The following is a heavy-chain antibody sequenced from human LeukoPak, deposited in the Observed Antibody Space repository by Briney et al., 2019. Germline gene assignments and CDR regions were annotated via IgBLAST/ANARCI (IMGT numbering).Heavy chain of an antibody. CDR2: MNPNSGNT. Sequence: GASVKVSCKASGYTFSNYGISWVRQAPGQGLEWMGWMNPNSGNTGYAQKFQGRVTMTRNTSISTAYMELSSLRSEDTAVYYCARAREEVATSYWGQGTLVTVSS. J-gene: IGHJ4*02. D-gene: IGHD5-12*01. CDR3: ARAREEVATSY. V-gene: IGHV1-8*02. CDR1: GYTFSNYG.